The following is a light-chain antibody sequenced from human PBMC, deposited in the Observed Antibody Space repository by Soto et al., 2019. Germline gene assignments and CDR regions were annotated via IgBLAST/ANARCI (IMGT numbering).Light chain of an antibody. CDR2: GAS. Sequence: EIVWTQSPATLSVSPGGRATVACRASESVSSNLAWYQHKPGQAPRLLIYGASNRATGIPARFSGSGSGTEFALTISSLEPEDFAVYYCQQYNNWPLTFGGGTKVDI. V-gene: IGKV3-15*01. J-gene: IGKJ4*02. CDR1: ESVSSN. CDR3: QQYNNWPLT.